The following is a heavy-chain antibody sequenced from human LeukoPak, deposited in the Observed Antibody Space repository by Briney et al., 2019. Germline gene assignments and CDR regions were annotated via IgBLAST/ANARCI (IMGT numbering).Heavy chain of an antibody. Sequence: SETLSLTCNVSGGSISSYYWSWIRQPPGKGLEWIGYIYYSGSTNYNPSLKSRVTISVDTSKNQFSLKLSSVTAADTAVYYCARFKRYGPSQTFDYWGQGTLVTVSS. J-gene: IGHJ4*02. CDR3: ARFKRYGPSQTFDY. V-gene: IGHV4-59*08. CDR2: IYYSGST. D-gene: IGHD4-17*01. CDR1: GGSISSYY.